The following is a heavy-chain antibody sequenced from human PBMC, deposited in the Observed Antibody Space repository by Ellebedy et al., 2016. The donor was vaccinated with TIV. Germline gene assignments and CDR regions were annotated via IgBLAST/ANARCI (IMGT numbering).Heavy chain of an antibody. V-gene: IGHV3-23*01. J-gene: IGHJ3*02. D-gene: IGHD2-8*02. CDR3: AKDVRYTTGWGRALDI. CDR2: IGSSAYTT. CDR1: GFNFGGHA. Sequence: PGGSLRLSCAASGFNFGGHAMKWVRQAPGKGLEWVSSIGSSAYTTHYADSVKGRFTISRDNSRNTLYLQMNSLRGEDTAVYFCAKDVRYTTGWGRALDIWGQGAMATVSS.